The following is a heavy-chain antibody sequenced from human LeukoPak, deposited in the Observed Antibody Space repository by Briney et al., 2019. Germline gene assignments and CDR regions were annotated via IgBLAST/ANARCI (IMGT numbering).Heavy chain of an antibody. CDR3: TRGPTLIGVAGTWPLDY. Sequence: PGGSLRLSCAASGFTFSDYSMHWVRQAPGKGLEWVSSISSGSTYKYSADSLKGRFTISRDSAKNPLYLQMNSLRAEDSAVYYCTRGPTLIGVAGTWPLDYWGQGTLVTVSS. CDR1: GFTFSDYS. D-gene: IGHD6-19*01. V-gene: IGHV3-21*01. CDR2: ISSGSTYK. J-gene: IGHJ4*02.